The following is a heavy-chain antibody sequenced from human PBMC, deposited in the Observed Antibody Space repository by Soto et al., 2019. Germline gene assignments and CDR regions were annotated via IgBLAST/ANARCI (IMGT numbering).Heavy chain of an antibody. V-gene: IGHV5-51*01. D-gene: IGHD1-1*01. Sequence: GESLKISCKGSGYTFTSYWIGWVRQMPGKGLEWMGFIYPGDSDIRYSPSFQGQVTISADRSISTAYLQWSSLEASDTAMYYCARLTGTASSSFFDYWGQGTRVTVSS. CDR3: ARLTGTASSSFFDY. CDR2: IYPGDSDI. J-gene: IGHJ4*02. CDR1: GYTFTSYW.